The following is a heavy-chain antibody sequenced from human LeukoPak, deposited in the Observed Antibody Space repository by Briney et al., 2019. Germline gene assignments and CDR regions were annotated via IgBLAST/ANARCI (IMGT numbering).Heavy chain of an antibody. V-gene: IGHV1-69*13. D-gene: IGHD3-22*01. CDR2: IIPIFGTA. J-gene: IGHJ4*02. CDR3: ARGDTYYYDSSGYFPGY. Sequence: GASVKVSCKASGGTFSSYAISWVRQAPGQGLEWMGGIIPIFGTANYAQKFQGRVTITADESTSTAYMELSSLRSEDTAVYYCARGDTYYYDSSGYFPGYWGQGTLVTVSS. CDR1: GGTFSSYA.